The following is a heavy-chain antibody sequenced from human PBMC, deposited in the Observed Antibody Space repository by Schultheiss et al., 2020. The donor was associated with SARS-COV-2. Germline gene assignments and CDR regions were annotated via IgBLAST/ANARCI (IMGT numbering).Heavy chain of an antibody. CDR2: INPSGGST. Sequence: ASVKVSCKASGYTFTSYYMHWVRQAPGQGLEWMGIINPSGGSTSYAQKFQGRVTMTTDTSTSTAYMELRSLRSDDTAVYYCANLIYSSSWYWADYWGQGTLVTVSS. CDR3: ANLIYSSSWYWADY. J-gene: IGHJ4*02. D-gene: IGHD6-13*01. CDR1: GYTFTSYY. V-gene: IGHV1-46*01.